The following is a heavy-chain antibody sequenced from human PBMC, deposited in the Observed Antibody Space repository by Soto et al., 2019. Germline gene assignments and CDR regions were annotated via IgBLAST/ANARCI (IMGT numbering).Heavy chain of an antibody. D-gene: IGHD2-2*03. CDR1: GYTFTSYG. CDR3: ARGYGYCSSTSCYLFDP. J-gene: IGHJ5*02. Sequence: ASVKVSCKASGYTFTSYGISWVRQAPGQGLEWMGWISAYNGNTNYAQKLQGRVTMTTDTSTSTAYMELRSLRSDDTAVYYCARGYGYCSSTSCYLFDPWGQGTLVTGSS. V-gene: IGHV1-18*01. CDR2: ISAYNGNT.